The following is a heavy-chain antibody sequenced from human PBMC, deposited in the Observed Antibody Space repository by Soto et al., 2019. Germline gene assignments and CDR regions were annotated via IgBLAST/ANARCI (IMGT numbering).Heavy chain of an antibody. J-gene: IGHJ6*02. CDR3: AKLPYCSGPGCKPVPQHYYHYGVDV. CDR1: GFAFGDHG. Sequence: GGSLRLSCAASGFAFGDHGMQWVRQAPGKGLEWVAIISYNGNDKYYVDSVKGRFTISRDNSKSMLYLQIDSLRGDDTAVYYCAKLPYCSGPGCKPVPQHYYHYGVDVWGQGTTVTVSS. D-gene: IGHD2-2*01. V-gene: IGHV3-30*18. CDR2: ISYNGNDK.